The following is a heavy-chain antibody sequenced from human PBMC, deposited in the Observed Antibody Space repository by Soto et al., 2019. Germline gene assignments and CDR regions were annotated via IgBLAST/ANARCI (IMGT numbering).Heavy chain of an antibody. CDR3: ARDGNFAFRGYSFGFDF. J-gene: IGHJ4*02. CDR2: MNLDTGGT. Sequence: ASVKVSCKASGYRFTTFYIHWVRQAPGQGLEWMGRMNLDTGGTTYAQKFQGRVTMTRGTSISTAYMEVTNLKSDDTAIYYCARDGNFAFRGYSFGFDFWGQGTLVTVSS. CDR1: GYRFTTFY. V-gene: IGHV1-2*06. D-gene: IGHD5-18*01.